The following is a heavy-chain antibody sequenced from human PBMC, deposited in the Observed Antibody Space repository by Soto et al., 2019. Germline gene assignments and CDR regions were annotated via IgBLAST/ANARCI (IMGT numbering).Heavy chain of an antibody. D-gene: IGHD3-22*01. V-gene: IGHV1-69*01. CDR2: VMPTFGAG. CDR1: GGAFRNYA. Sequence: QVQLVQSGAEVKKPGSSVKVSCTASGGAFRNYAVSWVRQAPGQGLEWMGAVMPTFGAGVYAQKFQGRLTIFADESRNTAYLNVSSLTFGDTAIYYCAASRGFYEAMDAWGQGTTLTVSS. CDR3: AASRGFYEAMDA. J-gene: IGHJ6*02.